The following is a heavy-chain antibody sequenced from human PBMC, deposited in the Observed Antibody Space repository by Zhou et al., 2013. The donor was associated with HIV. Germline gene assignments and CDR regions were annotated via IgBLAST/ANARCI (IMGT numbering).Heavy chain of an antibody. J-gene: IGHJ4*02. V-gene: IGHV3-7*01. CDR1: GFSFGDYY. CDR3: ARGTGFLIDF. Sequence: EVQLLESGGGLVQPGGSLRLSCATSGFSFGDYYMHWVRQAPGKGLEWVAVINQDGSAKYYVASVKGRFTISRDNAKNSLSLQMSSLRAEDTAVFYCARGTGFLIDFWGQGTLVTVSS. CDR2: INQDGSAK. D-gene: IGHD7-27*01.